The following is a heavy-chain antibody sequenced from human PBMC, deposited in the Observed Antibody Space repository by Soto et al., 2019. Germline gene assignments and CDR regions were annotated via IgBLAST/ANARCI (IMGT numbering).Heavy chain of an antibody. D-gene: IGHD6-19*01. CDR2: INAGNGNT. J-gene: IGHJ4*02. V-gene: IGHV1-3*01. CDR3: ARVGSGWHRGVLVEAWIWQSPRKDFDY. CDR1: GYTFTSYA. Sequence: ASVKVSCKASGYTFTSYAMHWVRQAPGQRLEWMGWINAGNGNTKYSQKLQGRVTITRDTSASTAYMELSSLRSEDTAVYYCARVGSGWHRGVLVEAWIWQSPRKDFDYWGQGTMVTVSS.